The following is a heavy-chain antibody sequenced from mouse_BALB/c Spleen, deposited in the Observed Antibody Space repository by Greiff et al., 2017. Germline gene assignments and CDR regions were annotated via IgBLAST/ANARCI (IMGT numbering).Heavy chain of an antibody. CDR1: GFTFSDYY. CDR3: ANYGSSYYAMDY. Sequence: EVKVVESGGGLVKPGGSLKLSCAASGFTFSDYYMYWVRQTPEKRLEWVATISDGGSYTYYPDSVKGRFTIARDNAKNNLYLQMSSLKSEDTAMYYCANYGSSYYAMDYWGQGTSVTVSS. V-gene: IGHV5-4*02. D-gene: IGHD1-1*01. CDR2: ISDGGSYT. J-gene: IGHJ4*01.